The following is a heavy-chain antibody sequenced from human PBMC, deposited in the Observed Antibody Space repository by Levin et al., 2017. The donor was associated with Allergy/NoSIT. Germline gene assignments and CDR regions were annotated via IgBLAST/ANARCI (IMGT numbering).Heavy chain of an antibody. CDR3: AGGATMPYYYYYGMDV. J-gene: IGHJ6*02. Sequence: GGSLRLSCAASGFTFSDYYMSWIRQAPGKGLEWVSYISSSGSTIYYADSVKGRFTISRDNAKNSLYLQMNSLRAEDTAVYYCAGGATMPYYYYYGMDVWGQGTTVTVSS. CDR2: ISSSGSTI. D-gene: IGHD5-12*01. CDR1: GFTFSDYY. V-gene: IGHV3-11*01.